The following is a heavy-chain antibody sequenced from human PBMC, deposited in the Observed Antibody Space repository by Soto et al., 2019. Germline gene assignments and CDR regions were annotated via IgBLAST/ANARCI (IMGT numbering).Heavy chain of an antibody. V-gene: IGHV1-58*01. J-gene: IGHJ4*02. D-gene: IGHD5-12*01. CDR1: GFTFTSSA. CDR2: IVVGSGNT. CDR3: AADIVAPGPLGY. Sequence: SVKVSCKASGFTFTSSAVQWVRQARGQRLEWIGWIVVGSGNTNYAQKFQERVTITRDMSTSTAYMELSSLRSEDTAVYYCAADIVAPGPLGYWGQGTLVTVSS.